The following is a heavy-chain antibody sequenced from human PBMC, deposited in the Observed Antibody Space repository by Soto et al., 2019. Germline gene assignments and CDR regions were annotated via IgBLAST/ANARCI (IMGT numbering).Heavy chain of an antibody. Sequence: ASVKVSCKASGGTFSSYTISWVRQAPGQGLEWMGRIIPILGIANYAQKFQGRVTITADKSTSTAYMELSSLRSEDTAVYYCVRDPPPYLAARPDYWGQGTLVTVSS. V-gene: IGHV1-69*04. CDR2: IIPILGIA. D-gene: IGHD6-6*01. CDR1: GGTFSSYT. CDR3: VRDPPPYLAARPDY. J-gene: IGHJ4*02.